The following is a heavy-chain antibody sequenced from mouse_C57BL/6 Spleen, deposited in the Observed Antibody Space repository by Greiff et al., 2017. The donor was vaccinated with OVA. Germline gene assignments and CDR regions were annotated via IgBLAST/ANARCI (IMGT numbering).Heavy chain of an antibody. CDR2: IRSKSNNYAT. CDR3: VSPYDYDPFAFAY. CDR1: GFSFNTYA. D-gene: IGHD2-4*01. J-gene: IGHJ3*01. V-gene: IGHV10-1*01. Sequence: EVMLVESGGGLVQPKGSLKLSCAASGFSFNTYAMNWVRQAPGKGLEWVARIRSKSNNYATDYADSVKDRFTISRNDSESMLYLQMNNLKTEDTAMYYCVSPYDYDPFAFAYWGQGTLVTVSA.